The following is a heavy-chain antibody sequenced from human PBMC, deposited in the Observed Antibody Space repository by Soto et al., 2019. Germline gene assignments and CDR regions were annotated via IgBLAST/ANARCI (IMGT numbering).Heavy chain of an antibody. J-gene: IGHJ4*02. CDR3: AKXRXRAXIFGVVINGFDY. D-gene: IGHD3-3*01. Sequence: EVQVLESGGGLVQPGGSLRLSCAASGFTFNDCAMSWVRQAPGKGLEWVSSISGSGYDIYYADSVKGRFTISRDNRKNMVYLQMDNLRADDTAVYXXAKXRXRAXIFGVVINGFDYWGQGTLVTVSS. CDR1: GFTFNDCA. V-gene: IGHV3-23*01. CDR2: ISGSGYDI.